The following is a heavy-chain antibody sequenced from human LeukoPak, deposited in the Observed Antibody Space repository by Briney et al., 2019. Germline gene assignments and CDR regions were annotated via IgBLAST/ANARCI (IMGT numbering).Heavy chain of an antibody. V-gene: IGHV4-31*03. CDR2: IYYSGST. CDR3: ARAQRYYYDSSGLPNADAFDI. CDR1: GGSISSGGYY. D-gene: IGHD3-22*01. Sequence: PSQTLSLTCTVSGGSISSGGYYWSWIRQHPGKGLEWIGYIYYSGSTYYNPSLKSRVTISVDTSKNQFSLKLSSVTAADTAVYYCARAQRYYYDSSGLPNADAFDIWGQGTMVTVSS. J-gene: IGHJ3*02.